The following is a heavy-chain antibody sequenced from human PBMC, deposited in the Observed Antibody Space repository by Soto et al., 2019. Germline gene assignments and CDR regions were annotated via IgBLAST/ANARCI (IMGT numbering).Heavy chain of an antibody. CDR2: IYWDNDE. J-gene: IGHJ4*02. V-gene: IGHV2-5*02. D-gene: IGHD4-17*01. CDR1: GFSLSTNGVG. Sequence: QITLKESGPTLVKPTQTLTLTCTFSGFSLSTNGVGVGWIRQPPGKALEWLALIYWDNDERYSPSLKSRLIITKDTSKNKVVLTMTNMDPVDTATYYCAHRRVGYGDPDYYFEYWGQGILVTVSS. CDR3: AHRRVGYGDPDYYFEY.